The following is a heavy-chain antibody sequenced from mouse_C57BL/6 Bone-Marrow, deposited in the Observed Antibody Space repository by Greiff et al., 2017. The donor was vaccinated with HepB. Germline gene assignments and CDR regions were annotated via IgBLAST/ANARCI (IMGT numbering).Heavy chain of an antibody. CDR1: GYTFTSYD. J-gene: IGHJ3*01. CDR2: IYPRDGST. Sequence: QVQLQQSGPELVKPGASVKLSCKASGYTFTSYDINWVKQRPGQGLEWIGWIYPRDGSTKYNEKFKGKGTLTVDTSSSTAYMELHSLTSEDSAVYFCARGHGYQGPGGPWFAYWGQGTLVTVSA. D-gene: IGHD2-2*01. V-gene: IGHV1-85*01. CDR3: ARGHGYQGPGGPWFAY.